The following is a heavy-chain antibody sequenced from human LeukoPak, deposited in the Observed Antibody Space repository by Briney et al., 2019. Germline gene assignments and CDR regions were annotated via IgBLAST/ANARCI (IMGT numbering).Heavy chain of an antibody. Sequence: PGGSLRLSCAASGCTFGSHWMHWVRQAPGKGPVWVSRISSDGSITGYADSVRGRFTISRDNAKNTLFLQMDSLRAEDTAVYYCTTYPHPSGGYDSGTYAPFDYWGQGTLVTVSS. CDR3: TTYPHPSGGYDSGTYAPFDY. V-gene: IGHV3-74*01. CDR1: GCTFGSHW. D-gene: IGHD3-10*01. J-gene: IGHJ4*02. CDR2: ISSDGSIT.